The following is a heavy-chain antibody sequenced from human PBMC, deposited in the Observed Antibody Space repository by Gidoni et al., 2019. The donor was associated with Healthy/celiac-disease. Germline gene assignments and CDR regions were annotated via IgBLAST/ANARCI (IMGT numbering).Heavy chain of an antibody. CDR3: ASTKYYDSSGLPSYCDY. CDR2: INHSGST. D-gene: IGHD3-22*01. J-gene: IGHJ4*02. V-gene: IGHV4-34*01. Sequence: QVQLQQWGAGLLKPSETLSLTCAVYGGSFSGYYWSWIRQPPGKGLEWIGEINHSGSTNYNPSLKSRVTISVDTSKNQFSLKLSAVTAADTAVYYCASTKYYDSSGLPSYCDYWGQGTLVTVSS. CDR1: GGSFSGYY.